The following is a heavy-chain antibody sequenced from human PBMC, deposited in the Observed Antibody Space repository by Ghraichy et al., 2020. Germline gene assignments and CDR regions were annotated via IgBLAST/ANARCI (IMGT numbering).Heavy chain of an antibody. CDR2: IYYRGST. CDR3: ARGAVEGPDYMDV. CDR1: GGSLTSYY. D-gene: IGHD3-16*01. V-gene: IGHV4-59*01. J-gene: IGHJ6*03. Sequence: ETLSLTCSVSGGSLTSYYWTWIRQPPGKGLEWIGYIYYRGSTNYNPSLKSRVTMSVDTSKKQFSLKLSSVTAADTAEYYCARGAVEGPDYMDVWGTGTTVTVSS.